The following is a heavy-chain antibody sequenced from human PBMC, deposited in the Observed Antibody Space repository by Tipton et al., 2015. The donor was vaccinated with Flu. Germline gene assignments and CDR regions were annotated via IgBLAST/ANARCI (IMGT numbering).Heavy chain of an antibody. J-gene: IGHJ4*02. CDR2: IYSNGNT. V-gene: IGHV4-4*07. D-gene: IGHD3-22*01. Sequence: LRLSCSVSGVSISSSNTYYWSWIRQPAGKGLEWIGRIYSNGNTNYNPSLTGRVTLSLDTSKNQFSLKLSSATAADTAVYYCAREIYYYDISGYKGFEYWGQGSLVTVSS. CDR3: AREIYYYDISGYKGFEY. CDR1: GVSISSSNTYY.